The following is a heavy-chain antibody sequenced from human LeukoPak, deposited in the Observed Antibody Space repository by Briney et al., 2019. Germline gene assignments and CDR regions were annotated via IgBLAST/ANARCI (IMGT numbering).Heavy chain of an antibody. CDR2: ITRPGSST. CDR1: GFTFSSYA. D-gene: IGHD1-26*01. V-gene: IGHV3-23*01. J-gene: IGHJ5*02. Sequence: PGRSLRLSCAASGFTFSSYAMHWVRQAPGKGLEWVSTITRPGSSTYYSDSVKGRFTISRDSARNTLFLQMNGLRLDDSAIYYCAKDVGGRLGPWGQGALVTVSS. CDR3: AKDVGGRLGP.